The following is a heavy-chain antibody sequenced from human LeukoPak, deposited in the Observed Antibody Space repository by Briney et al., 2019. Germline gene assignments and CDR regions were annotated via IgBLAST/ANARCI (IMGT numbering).Heavy chain of an antibody. D-gene: IGHD6-13*01. CDR3: ARDQGFIAAAANWFDP. V-gene: IGHV4-39*07. J-gene: IGHJ5*02. Sequence: PSETLSLTCTVSGGSISSSSYYWGWIRQPPGKGLEWIGSIYYSGSTYYNPSLKSRVTISVDTSKNQFSLKLSSVTAADTAVYYCARDQGFIAAAANWFDPWGQGTLVTVSS. CDR1: GGSISSSSYY. CDR2: IYYSGST.